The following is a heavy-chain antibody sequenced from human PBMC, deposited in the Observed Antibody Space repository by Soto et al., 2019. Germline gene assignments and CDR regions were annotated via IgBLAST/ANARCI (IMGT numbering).Heavy chain of an antibody. CDR3: ARHAGYCSSTSCYVPFDP. Sequence: SETLSLTCAVYGGSFSGYYWSWIRQPPGKGLEWIGEINHSGSTNYNPSLKSRVTISVDTSKNHFSLKLSSVTAADTAVFYCARHAGYCSSTSCYVPFDPWGQGTLVTVSS. CDR2: INHSGST. D-gene: IGHD2-2*01. J-gene: IGHJ5*02. V-gene: IGHV4-34*01. CDR1: GGSFSGYY.